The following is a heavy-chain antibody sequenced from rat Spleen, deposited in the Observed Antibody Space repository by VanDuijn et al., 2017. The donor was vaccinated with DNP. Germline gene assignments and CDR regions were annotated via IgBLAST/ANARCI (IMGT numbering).Heavy chain of an antibody. CDR2: ITYDGVGT. J-gene: IGHJ4*01. CDR3: ARHDYDRPNDFYGMDV. D-gene: IGHD1-12*01. CDR1: GFTFSGNY. V-gene: IGHV5-20*01. Sequence: EVQLVESGGGLVQPGGSLKLSCAGSGFTFSGNYMAWVRQAPTKGLEWVASITYDGVGTYYRDSVKGRVTISRENARSVLFLEMGSLRPEDTATYYCARHDYDRPNDFYGMDVWGQGTSVIVSS.